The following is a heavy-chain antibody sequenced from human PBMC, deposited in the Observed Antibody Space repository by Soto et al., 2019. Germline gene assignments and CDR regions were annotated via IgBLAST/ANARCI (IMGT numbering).Heavy chain of an antibody. CDR3: GRGRSGQIVVFY. CDR2: IGPESGAT. V-gene: IGHV1-2*02. CDR1: GFTFTGHY. D-gene: IGHD1-26*01. J-gene: IGHJ4*02. Sequence: ASVKYSCTASGFTFTGHYIQWVRQAPEQGPEWMGEIGPESGATRYAQKFQGRVTMTRDMSITTVYMELNNPSPDDTAVYYCGRGRSGQIVVFYWGQGTPVTVSS.